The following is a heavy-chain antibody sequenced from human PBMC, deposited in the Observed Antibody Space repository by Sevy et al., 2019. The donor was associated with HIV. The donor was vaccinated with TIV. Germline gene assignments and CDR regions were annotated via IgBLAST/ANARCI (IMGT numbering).Heavy chain of an antibody. Sequence: SETLSLTCSVSGGSVSSGDYYWGWIRQSPGKGLECIGYISYRTTTNYNPSLKSRVTISVDSSKNQFSLRLTSVTAADTAIYYCAREKMTGTVDPPHAFDFWGQGALVTVSS. CDR1: GGSVSSGDYY. D-gene: IGHD1-7*01. J-gene: IGHJ4*02. CDR3: AREKMTGTVDPPHAFDF. CDR2: ISYRTTT. V-gene: IGHV4-61*08.